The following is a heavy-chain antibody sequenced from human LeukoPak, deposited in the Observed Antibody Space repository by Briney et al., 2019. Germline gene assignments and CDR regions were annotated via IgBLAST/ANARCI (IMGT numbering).Heavy chain of an antibody. D-gene: IGHD4-17*01. V-gene: IGHV3-23*01. CDR1: GFTFTRYA. Sequence: WGSLRLSCAASGFTFTRYAMTWVRQAPGKGLEWVSTISDTGGFTFYADSVKGRFTISRDNSKNTLYLQMNSLRADDTAVYYCPNAPTGTYRFDYWGQGTLITVSS. J-gene: IGHJ4*02. CDR2: ISDTGGFT. CDR3: PNAPTGTYRFDY.